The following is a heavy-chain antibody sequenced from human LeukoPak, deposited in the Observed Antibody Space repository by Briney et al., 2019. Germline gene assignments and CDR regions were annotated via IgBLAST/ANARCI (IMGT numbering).Heavy chain of an antibody. D-gene: IGHD3-9*01. Sequence: GESLKISCKGSGYSFTSYWIGWVRQMPGKGLEWMGIIYPGDSDTRYSPSFQGQVTISADKSISTAYLQWSSLKASDTAMYYCARSTYYDILTGYYYYGMDVWGQGTAVTVSS. J-gene: IGHJ6*02. CDR1: GYSFTSYW. CDR3: ARSTYYDILTGYYYYGMDV. V-gene: IGHV5-51*01. CDR2: IYPGDSDT.